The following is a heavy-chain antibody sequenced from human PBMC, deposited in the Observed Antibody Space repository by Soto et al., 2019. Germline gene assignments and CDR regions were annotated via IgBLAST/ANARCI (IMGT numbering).Heavy chain of an antibody. CDR1: GYSFTSYD. CDR2: MDPKTGNT. V-gene: IGHV1-8*01. Sequence: EASVKVSCKASGYSFTSYDINWVRQATGQGLEWMGWMDPKTGNTDYGQKFQGRVTVTRNTSISTAYMELSSLTSEDTAVYYCARGRGWRDYWGQGTLVTVSS. D-gene: IGHD6-19*01. CDR3: ARGRGWRDY. J-gene: IGHJ4*02.